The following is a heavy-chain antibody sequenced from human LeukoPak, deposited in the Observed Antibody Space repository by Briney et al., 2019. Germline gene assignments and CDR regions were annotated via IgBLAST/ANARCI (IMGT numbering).Heavy chain of an antibody. V-gene: IGHV3-9*01. D-gene: IGHD3-3*01. Sequence: GRSLRLSCAASGFTFEDYGMHWVRQAPGKGLEWVAGIDWNSDHTGYGDSVKGRFTVSRDNVKKSLCLEMDSLRPGDTGFYYCVKGNRGALFGVVMGFDHWGQGTPVTVSS. CDR3: VKGNRGALFGVVMGFDH. J-gene: IGHJ4*02. CDR1: GFTFEDYG. CDR2: IDWNSDHT.